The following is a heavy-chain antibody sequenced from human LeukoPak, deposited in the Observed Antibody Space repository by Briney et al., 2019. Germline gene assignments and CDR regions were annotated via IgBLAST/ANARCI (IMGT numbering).Heavy chain of an antibody. Sequence: SVKVSCKASGGTFSSYAISWVRQAPGQGLEWMGRIIPILGIANYAQKFQGRVTITADESTSTAYMELSSLRSEDTAVYYCAVGYCSSTSCYRAYNWFDPWGQGTLVTVSS. CDR1: GGTFSSYA. V-gene: IGHV1-69*04. CDR3: AVGYCSSTSCYRAYNWFDP. J-gene: IGHJ5*02. D-gene: IGHD2-2*02. CDR2: IIPILGIA.